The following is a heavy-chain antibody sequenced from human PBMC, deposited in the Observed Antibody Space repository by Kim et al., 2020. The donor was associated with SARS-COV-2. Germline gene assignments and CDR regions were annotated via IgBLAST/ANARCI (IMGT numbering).Heavy chain of an antibody. CDR1: GFTISSYW. V-gene: IGHV3-7*01. Sequence: GGSLRLSCAASGFTISSYWMHWVRQAPGKGLEWVADIKQDGSYKYYVDSVKGRFSISRDNAENSLYLQMNSLRAEDTAIYYCSRAIDTVSGGDCWGRGTLVTVSS. D-gene: IGHD4-4*01. CDR2: IKQDGSYK. CDR3: SRAIDTVSGGDC. J-gene: IGHJ4*02.